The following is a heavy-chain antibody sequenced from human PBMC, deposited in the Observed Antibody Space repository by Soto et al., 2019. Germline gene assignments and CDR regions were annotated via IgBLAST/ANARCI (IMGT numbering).Heavy chain of an antibody. CDR3: ARSPDLRGKYYGTEDGWFDP. Sequence: SVKVSCKASGGTFSSYAISWVRQAPGQGLEWMGGIIPIFGTANYAQKFQGRVTITADESTSTAYMGLSSLRSEDTAVYYCARSPDLRGKYYGTEDGWFDPWGQGTLVTVSS. CDR2: IIPIFGTA. V-gene: IGHV1-69*13. J-gene: IGHJ5*02. CDR1: GGTFSSYA. D-gene: IGHD3-10*01.